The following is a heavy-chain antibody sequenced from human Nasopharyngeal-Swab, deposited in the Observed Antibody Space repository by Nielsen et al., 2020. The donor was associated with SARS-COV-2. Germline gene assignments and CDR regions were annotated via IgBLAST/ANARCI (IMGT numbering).Heavy chain of an antibody. CDR3: ARGDFWSGYYSYFDY. Sequence: GESLKISCAASGFTFSSYDMHWVRQATGKGLEWVSAIGTAGDTYYPGSVKGRFTISRENAKNSLYLQMNSLRAEDTAVYYCARGDFWSGYYSYFDYWGQGTLVTVSS. CDR1: GFTFSSYD. J-gene: IGHJ4*02. CDR2: IGTAGDT. V-gene: IGHV3-13*01. D-gene: IGHD3-3*01.